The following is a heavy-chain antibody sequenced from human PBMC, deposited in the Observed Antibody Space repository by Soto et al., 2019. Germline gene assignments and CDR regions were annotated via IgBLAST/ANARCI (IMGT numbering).Heavy chain of an antibody. V-gene: IGHV3-30*18. J-gene: IGHJ4*02. CDR2: ISYDGSNK. CDR3: AKELGGYCTGGSCYYLDY. CDR1: GFTFSTYG. Sequence: QVQLVESGGGVVQPGRSLRLSCAASGFTFSTYGMHWVRQAPGTGLEWVAVISYDGSNKYYADSVKGRSTISRDNSKNTLFLQMNSLRAEDTSVYYCAKELGGYCTGGSCYYLDYWGQGTLVTVSS. D-gene: IGHD2-15*01.